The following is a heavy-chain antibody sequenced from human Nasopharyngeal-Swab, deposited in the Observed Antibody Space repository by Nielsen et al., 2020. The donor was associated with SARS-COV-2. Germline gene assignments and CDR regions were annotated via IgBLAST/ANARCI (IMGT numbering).Heavy chain of an antibody. D-gene: IGHD1-7*01. CDR2: VAWNGIV. J-gene: IGHJ4*02. V-gene: IGHV3-9*01. CDR1: GFTFNDYA. CDR3: ARLKHDWNYGGATYFDY. Sequence: SLKISCVASGFTFNDYAMHWVRQSPGKGLEWVAHVAWNGIVGYPDSVKGRFTISKDNAKNSLYLQMNSLRAEDTAVYYCARLKHDWNYGGATYFDYWGQGTLVTVSS.